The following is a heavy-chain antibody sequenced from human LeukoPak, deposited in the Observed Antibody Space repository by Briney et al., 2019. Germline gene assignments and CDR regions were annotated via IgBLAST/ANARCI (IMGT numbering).Heavy chain of an antibody. D-gene: IGHD1-1*01. CDR1: GGTFSSYA. CDR2: IIPIFGTA. Sequence: SVNVSCKASGGTFSSYAISWVRQAPGQGVEWMGGIIPIFGTANYAQKFQGRVTITADESTSKAYMELSSLRSEDTAVYYCARSGSGYSYYYYYLDVWGKGTTVTVSS. J-gene: IGHJ6*03. CDR3: ARSGSGYSYYYYYLDV. V-gene: IGHV1-69*13.